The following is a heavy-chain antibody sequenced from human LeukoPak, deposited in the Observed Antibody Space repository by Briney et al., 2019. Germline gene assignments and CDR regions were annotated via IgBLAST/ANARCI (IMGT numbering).Heavy chain of an antibody. CDR3: ARTGDLGYCSSTSCHNFDY. J-gene: IGHJ4*02. Sequence: GGSLRLSCAASGFTFSSCGMHWVRQAPGKGLEWVSSISSSSSYIYYADSVKGRFTISRDNAKNSLYLQMNSLRAEDTAVYYCARTGDLGYCSSTSCHNFDYWGQGTLVTVSS. CDR1: GFTFSSCG. D-gene: IGHD2-2*01. CDR2: ISSSSSYI. V-gene: IGHV3-21*01.